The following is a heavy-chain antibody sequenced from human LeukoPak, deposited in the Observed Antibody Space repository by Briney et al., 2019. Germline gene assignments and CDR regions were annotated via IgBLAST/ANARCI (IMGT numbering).Heavy chain of an antibody. CDR3: APGAEYYYDSSGYHGHFQH. J-gene: IGHJ1*01. Sequence: ASVKVSCKVSGYTLTELSMHWVRQAPGKGLEWMGGFDPEDGETIYAQKFQGRVTMTEDTSTDTAYMELSSLRSEDTAVYYCAPGAEYYYDSSGYHGHFQHWGQGTLVTVSS. D-gene: IGHD3-22*01. CDR2: FDPEDGET. CDR1: GYTLTELS. V-gene: IGHV1-24*01.